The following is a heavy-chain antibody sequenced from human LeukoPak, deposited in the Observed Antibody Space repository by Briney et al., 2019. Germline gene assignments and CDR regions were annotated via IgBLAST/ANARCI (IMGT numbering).Heavy chain of an antibody. CDR1: GGSISSTSYY. Sequence: SETLSLTCTVSGGSISSTSYYWGWIRQPPGKGLEWIGTIYYSATTYYNPSLKSRVTISIDTSKNQFSLKLSSVTAADTAVYYCARKGYYDSGADDAFDVWGQGTMVTVSS. CDR3: ARKGYYDSGADDAFDV. D-gene: IGHD3-22*01. CDR2: IYYSATT. V-gene: IGHV4-39*07. J-gene: IGHJ3*01.